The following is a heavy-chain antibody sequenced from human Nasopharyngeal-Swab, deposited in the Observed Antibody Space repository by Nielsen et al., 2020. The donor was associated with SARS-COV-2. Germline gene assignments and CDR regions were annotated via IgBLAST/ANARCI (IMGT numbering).Heavy chain of an antibody. V-gene: IGHV3-30-3*01. Sequence: GGSLRLSCAASGFTFSSYAMHWVRQAPGKGLEWVAVMSYDGSNKYYADSVKGRFTISRDNSKNTLYLQMNSLRAEDTAVYYCARSYYGAYYYGMDVWGQGTTVTVSS. CDR3: ARSYYGAYYYGMDV. CDR2: MSYDGSNK. CDR1: GFTFSSYA. J-gene: IGHJ6*02. D-gene: IGHD4-17*01.